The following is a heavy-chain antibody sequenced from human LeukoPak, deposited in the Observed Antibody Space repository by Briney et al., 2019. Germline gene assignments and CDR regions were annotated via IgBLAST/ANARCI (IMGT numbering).Heavy chain of an antibody. CDR3: AKLPSRIAVAGIDY. V-gene: IGHV3-30-3*02. CDR2: ISYDGSNK. Sequence: HPGGSLRLSCAASGFTFSSYAMHWVRQAPGKGLEWVAVISYDGSNKYYADSVKGRFTISRDNSKNTLYLQMNSLRAEDTAVYYCAKLPSRIAVAGIDYWGQGTLVTVSS. CDR1: GFTFSSYA. D-gene: IGHD6-19*01. J-gene: IGHJ4*02.